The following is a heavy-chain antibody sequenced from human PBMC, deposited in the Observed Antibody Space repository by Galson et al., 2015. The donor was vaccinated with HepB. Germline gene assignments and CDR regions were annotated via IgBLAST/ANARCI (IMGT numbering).Heavy chain of an antibody. CDR3: ARDREVRGIINYYYGMDV. CDR1: GFTFSAHS. D-gene: IGHD3-10*01. J-gene: IGHJ6*02. CDR2: ISSSGPYI. V-gene: IGHV3-21*01. Sequence: LRLSCAASGFTFSAHSMNWVRQAPGKGLEWVSSISSSGPYIYYADSVKGRFTISRDNAKNSLYLQMNSLRVEDTAVYYCARDREVRGIINYYYGMDVWGRGTTVTVSS.